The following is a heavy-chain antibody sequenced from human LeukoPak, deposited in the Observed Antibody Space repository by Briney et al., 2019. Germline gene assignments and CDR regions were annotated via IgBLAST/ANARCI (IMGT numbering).Heavy chain of an antibody. CDR3: ARDSGTTGEVKFDP. J-gene: IGHJ5*02. CDR1: GYSISSTYY. D-gene: IGHD3-10*01. CDR2: VFHSGNT. V-gene: IGHV4-38-2*02. Sequence: SGTLSLTCTVFGYSISSTYYWGWIRPPPGKGLEWVGSVFHSGNTYYNPSLKSRLTISADTSKNQFSLTLTSVTAADTAVYYCARDSGTTGEVKFDPWGQGTLVTVSS.